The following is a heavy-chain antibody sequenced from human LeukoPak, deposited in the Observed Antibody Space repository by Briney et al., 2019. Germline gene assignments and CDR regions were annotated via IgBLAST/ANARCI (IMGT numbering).Heavy chain of an antibody. J-gene: IGHJ3*02. CDR2: IYSGGTT. CDR3: ASPIVVPGTSGALDM. CDR1: GFTVSTNY. D-gene: IGHD6-19*01. V-gene: IGHV3-66*01. Sequence: GGSLRLSCAASGFTVSTNYMTWVRQAPGKGLECVSVIYSGGTTHYSDSVQGRFTISRDNSKNILYLQMNSLRSEDTAVYYCASPIVVPGTSGALDMWGQGTMVTVSS.